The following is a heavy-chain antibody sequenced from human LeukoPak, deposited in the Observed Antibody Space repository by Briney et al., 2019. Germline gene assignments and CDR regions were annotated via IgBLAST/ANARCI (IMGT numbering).Heavy chain of an antibody. CDR3: AKDRAQIPLKY. CDR2: ISASGGST. CDR1: GFTVSSNY. V-gene: IGHV3-23*01. D-gene: IGHD3-10*01. J-gene: IGHJ4*02. Sequence: GGSLRLSCAASGFTVSSNYMSWVRQAPGMGLEWVSGISASGGSTFYADSVKGRFTISRDNSKNTLYLQMNSLRADDTAVYYCAKDRAQIPLKYWGQGTLVTVSS.